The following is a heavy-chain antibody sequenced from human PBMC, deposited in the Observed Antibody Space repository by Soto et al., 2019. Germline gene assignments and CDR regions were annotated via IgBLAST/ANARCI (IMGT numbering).Heavy chain of an antibody. CDR1: GFTFSSYS. CDR3: AREGIAVAGRDNYYYYYGMDV. D-gene: IGHD6-19*01. CDR2: ISSSSSTI. J-gene: IGHJ6*02. Sequence: PGGSLRLSXAASGFTFSSYSMNWVRQAPGKGLEWVSYISSSSSTIYYADSVKGRFTISRDNAKNSLYLQMNSLRDEDTAVYYCAREGIAVAGRDNYYYYYGMDVWGQGTTVTVS. V-gene: IGHV3-48*02.